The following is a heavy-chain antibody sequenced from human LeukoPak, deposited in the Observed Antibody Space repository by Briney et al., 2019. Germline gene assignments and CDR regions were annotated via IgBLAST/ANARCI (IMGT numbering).Heavy chain of an antibody. CDR1: RYSFTSYW. J-gene: IGHJ1*01. V-gene: IGHV5-51*01. D-gene: IGHD6-13*01. Sequence: GESLKISCKGSRYSFTSYWIGWVRQMPGKGLEWMGIIYPGDSDTRYSPSFQGQVTISADKSISTAYLQWSSLKASDTAMYYCARVVYVKEQLVRGYFQHWGQGTLVTVSS. CDR3: ARVVYVKEQLVRGYFQH. CDR2: IYPGDSDT.